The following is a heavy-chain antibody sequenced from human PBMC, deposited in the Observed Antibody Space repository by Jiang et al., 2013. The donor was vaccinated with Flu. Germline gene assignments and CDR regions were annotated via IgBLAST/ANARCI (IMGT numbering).Heavy chain of an antibody. CDR2: ISAYNGNT. V-gene: IGHV1-18*01. D-gene: IGHD2-8*01. J-gene: IGHJ4*02. Sequence: EWMGWISAYNGNTNYAQKLQGRVTMTTDTSTSTAYMELRSLRSDDTAVYYCARDEGTPMVYARDFDYWGQGTLVTVSS. CDR3: ARDEGTPMVYARDFDY.